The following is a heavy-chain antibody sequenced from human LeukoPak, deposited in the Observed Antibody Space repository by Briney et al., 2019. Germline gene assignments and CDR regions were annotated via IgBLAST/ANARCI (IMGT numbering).Heavy chain of an antibody. CDR3: ARACYYDSSGYCHDAFDI. V-gene: IGHV3-7*01. Sequence: GGSLRLSCAASGITFGIYWMSWVRQAPGKGLEWVANIKQDGSEKYYVDSVKGRFTTSRDNAKNSLYLQMNSLRAEDTAVYYCARACYYDSSGYCHDAFDIWGQGTMVTVSS. D-gene: IGHD3-22*01. J-gene: IGHJ3*02. CDR2: IKQDGSEK. CDR1: GITFGIYW.